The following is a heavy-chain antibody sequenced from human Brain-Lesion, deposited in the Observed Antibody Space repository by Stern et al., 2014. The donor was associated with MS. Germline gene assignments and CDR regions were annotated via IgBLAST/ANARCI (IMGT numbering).Heavy chain of an antibody. CDR1: GYIFTGYY. CDR2: INTNTGGT. CDR3: ARDQRGITIFGVVTDYYYLGMDV. Sequence: VQLVQSGGEVKKPGASVKVSCKTSGYIFTGYYIHWVRQAPGQGLEWMAWINTNTGGTQYAQKFQGRVTMSRDTSISTAYVELSSLTSDDTAVYYCARDQRGITIFGVVTDYYYLGMDVWGQGTTVTVSS. V-gene: IGHV1-2*02. J-gene: IGHJ6*02. D-gene: IGHD3-3*01.